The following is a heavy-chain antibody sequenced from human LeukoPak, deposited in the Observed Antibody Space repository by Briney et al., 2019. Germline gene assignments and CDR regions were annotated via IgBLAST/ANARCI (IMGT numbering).Heavy chain of an antibody. V-gene: IGHV4-59*08. D-gene: IGHD1-26*01. CDR1: GGSISSYY. J-gene: IGHJ4*02. Sequence: KPSETLSLTCTVSGGSISSYYWSWIRQPPGKGLEWIGYIYYSGSTNYNPSLKSRVTISVDTSKNQFSLKLSSVTAADTAVYYCARRVSQWGEFDYWGQGTLVTVSS. CDR2: IYYSGST. CDR3: ARRVSQWGEFDY.